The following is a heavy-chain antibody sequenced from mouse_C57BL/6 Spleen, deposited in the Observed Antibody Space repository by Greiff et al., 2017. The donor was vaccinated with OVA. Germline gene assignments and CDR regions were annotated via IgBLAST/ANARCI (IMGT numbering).Heavy chain of an antibody. Sequence: QVQLQQPGAELVKPGASVKLSCKASGYTFTSYWMQWVNQRPGQGLEWIGEIEPSDSYTNYNQKFKGKATLTVDTSSSTAYMQLSSLTSEDSAVYYCARRWEAMDYWGQGTSVTVSS. CDR1: GYTFTSYW. D-gene: IGHD4-1*01. CDR3: ARRWEAMDY. V-gene: IGHV1-50*01. J-gene: IGHJ4*01. CDR2: IEPSDSYT.